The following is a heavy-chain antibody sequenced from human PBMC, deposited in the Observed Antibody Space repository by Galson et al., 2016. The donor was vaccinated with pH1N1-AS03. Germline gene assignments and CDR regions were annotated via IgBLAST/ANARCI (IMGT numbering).Heavy chain of an antibody. V-gene: IGHV1-69*08. J-gene: IGHJ6*03. D-gene: IGHD2-2*01. CDR1: GGSFSSFS. CDR2: ITLPLGTA. CDR3: AREECSSSSCRRDQNYYMDV. Sequence: SVKVSCKASGGSFSSFSINWVRQAPGQGLEWMGRITLPLGTAHYAQRFQGRVTITADKSTSTAYMDLSTLISEDTAMYYCAREECSSSSCRRDQNYYMDVWGKGTTVTVPS.